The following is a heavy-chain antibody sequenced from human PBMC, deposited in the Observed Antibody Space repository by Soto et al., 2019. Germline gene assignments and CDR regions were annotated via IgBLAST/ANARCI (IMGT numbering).Heavy chain of an antibody. CDR2: AYYKSKWYY. J-gene: IGHJ4*02. CDR1: GDSVSSNTAT. CDR3: ARQRFALDY. D-gene: IGHD3-10*01. V-gene: IGHV6-1*01. Sequence: QVRLQQSGPGLVKPSQTLSLTCAISGDSVSSNTATWNWIRHSPSRGLEWLGRAYYKSKWYYEYAVSVKSRLSISPDTSKNQFSLHLNSVTPEDTAVYYCARQRFALDYWGQGTLVTVSS.